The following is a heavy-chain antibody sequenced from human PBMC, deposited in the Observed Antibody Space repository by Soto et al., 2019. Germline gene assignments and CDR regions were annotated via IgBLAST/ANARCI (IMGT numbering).Heavy chain of an antibody. CDR3: ARDYSLVRGVIICHWFDP. CDR1: GGTFSSYT. J-gene: IGHJ5*02. Sequence: QVQLVQSGAEVKKPGSSVKVSCKASGGTFSSYTISWVRQAPGQGLEWMGRIIPILGIANYAQKFQGRVTINADKSTSTAYMELSSLRSEDTAVYYCARDYSLVRGVIICHWFDPWGQGTLVTVSS. V-gene: IGHV1-69*08. CDR2: IIPILGIA. D-gene: IGHD3-10*01.